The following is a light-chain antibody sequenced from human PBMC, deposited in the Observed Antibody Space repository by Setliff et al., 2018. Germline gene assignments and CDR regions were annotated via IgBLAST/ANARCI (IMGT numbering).Light chain of an antibody. Sequence: QSVLTQPASVSGSPGQSITISCSGTNNDVGAYDLVSWYQQHPGKVPKLIIFDVSNRPSGVSHRFSGSKSGNTTSLTISGLQAGDEADYYCCAYTASTTYVFVNGTKVTVL. CDR1: NNDVGAYDL. CDR3: CAYTASTTYV. CDR2: DVS. J-gene: IGLJ1*01. V-gene: IGLV2-14*03.